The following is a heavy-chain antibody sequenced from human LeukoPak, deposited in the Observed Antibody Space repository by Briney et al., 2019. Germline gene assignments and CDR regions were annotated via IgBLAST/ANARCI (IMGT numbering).Heavy chain of an antibody. CDR1: GFSLHKGS. J-gene: IGHJ4*02. CDR2: IKSKTDGGTT. D-gene: IGHD2/OR15-2a*01. V-gene: IGHV3-15*01. CDR3: TIFLSISGDC. Sequence: GGSLSHLRAPSGFSLHKGSMSGVRQAPGKGLEWVGRIKSKTDGGTTDYAAPVKGRFTISRDDSKNTLYLQMNSLKTEDTAEYYCTIFLSISGDCCGQGSLVTVSS.